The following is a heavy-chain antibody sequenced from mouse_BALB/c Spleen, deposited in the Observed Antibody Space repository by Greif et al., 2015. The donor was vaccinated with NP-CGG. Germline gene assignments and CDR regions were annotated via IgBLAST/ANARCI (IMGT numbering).Heavy chain of an antibody. J-gene: IGHJ4*01. CDR3: ARDYRYDGYAMDY. CDR1: GYSFTSYW. V-gene: IGHV1S127*01. CDR2: IDPSDSET. Sequence: QVHVKQSGPQLVRPGASVKISCKASGYSFTSYWMHWVKQRPGQGLEWIGMIDPSDSETRLNQKFKDKATLTVDKSSSTAYMQLSSPTSEDSAVNYCARDYRYDGYAMDYWGRGTSVTVSS. D-gene: IGHD2-14*01.